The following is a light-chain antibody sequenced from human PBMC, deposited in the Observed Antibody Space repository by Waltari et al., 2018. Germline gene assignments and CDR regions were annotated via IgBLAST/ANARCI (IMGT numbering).Light chain of an antibody. CDR3: NSYTGSSSWV. CDR1: SSDVGFYNY. J-gene: IGLJ3*02. V-gene: IGLV2-14*01. Sequence: QSALTQPASVSGSPGQSITIPCTGTSSDVGFYNYVSWYQQHPGKAPKLIIYDVFARPSGVSKRFSGSKSGNTASLTISGLLAEDEADYYCNSYTGSSSWVFGGGTKLTVL. CDR2: DVF.